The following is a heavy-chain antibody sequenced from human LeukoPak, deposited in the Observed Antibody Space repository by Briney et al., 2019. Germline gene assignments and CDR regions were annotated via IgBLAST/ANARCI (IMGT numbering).Heavy chain of an antibody. V-gene: IGHV4-38-2*02. CDR2: IYHTGST. Sequence: SETLSLTCTVSGYSISSGYYWGWIRQPPGKGLEWIGNIYHTGSTYYNPSLKSRVTISVDTSKNQFSLKLSSVTAADTAVYYCAREEYYYDSSGYYGSAFDIWGQGTMVTVSS. CDR1: GYSISSGYY. D-gene: IGHD3-22*01. J-gene: IGHJ3*02. CDR3: AREEYYYDSSGYYGSAFDI.